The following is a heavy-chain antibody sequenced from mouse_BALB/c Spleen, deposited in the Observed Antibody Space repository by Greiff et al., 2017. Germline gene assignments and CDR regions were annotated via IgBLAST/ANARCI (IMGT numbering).Heavy chain of an antibody. V-gene: IGHV5-6-5*01. CDR3: ARGGMITTWFAY. D-gene: IGHD2-4*01. CDR2: ISSGGST. CDR1: GFTFSSYA. J-gene: IGHJ3*01. Sequence: EVHLVESGGGLVKPGGSLKLSCAASGFTFSSYAMSWVRQTPEKRLGWVASISSGGSTYYPDSVKGRFTISRDNARNILYLQMSSLRSEDTAMYYCARGGMITTWFAYWGQGTLVTVSA.